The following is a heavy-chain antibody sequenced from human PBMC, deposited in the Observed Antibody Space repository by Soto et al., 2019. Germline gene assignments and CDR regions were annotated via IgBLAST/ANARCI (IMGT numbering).Heavy chain of an antibody. Sequence: QVQLVQSGAEVKKPGSSVKVSCKASGGTFSSYSINWVRQAPGQGLEWMGEIIPIFGTANYAQKFQGRVTMTADESTSTAYMELSSLRSEDTAAYYCARDGGRHSGGSDYWGQGTLVTVSS. CDR1: GGTFSSYS. CDR2: IIPIFGTA. D-gene: IGHD1-26*01. J-gene: IGHJ4*02. CDR3: ARDGGRHSGGSDY. V-gene: IGHV1-69*01.